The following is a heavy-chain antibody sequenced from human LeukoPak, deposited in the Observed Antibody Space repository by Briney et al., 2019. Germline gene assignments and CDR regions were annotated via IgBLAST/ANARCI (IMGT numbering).Heavy chain of an antibody. CDR3: ARASYYYDTTGLGAVDI. CDR1: GFTFNDHA. V-gene: IGHV3-9*01. Sequence: GGSLRLSCAASGFTFNDHAMYWVRQAPGKGLEWVSGINWNSDNIGYADSVKGRFTIARDDAKNSLFLQMNSLRTEDTALYYCARASYYYDTTGLGAVDIWGQGTMVTVSS. D-gene: IGHD3-22*01. CDR2: INWNSDNI. J-gene: IGHJ3*02.